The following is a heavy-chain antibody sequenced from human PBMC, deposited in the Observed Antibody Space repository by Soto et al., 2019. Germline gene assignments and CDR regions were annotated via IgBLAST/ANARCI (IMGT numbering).Heavy chain of an antibody. Sequence: PGGSLGLSGAATGFTFRSFTMPWVRQAPGKGLEWVSTISSNSAYIYYTDALRGRFTISRDNAKNSLHLQMNSLRAEDTAVYYCTRDASRDSSARGWFDPWGPGTLVTVSS. CDR1: GFTFRSFT. J-gene: IGHJ5*02. V-gene: IGHV3-21*01. CDR3: TRDASRDSSARGWFDP. D-gene: IGHD6-13*01. CDR2: ISSNSAYI.